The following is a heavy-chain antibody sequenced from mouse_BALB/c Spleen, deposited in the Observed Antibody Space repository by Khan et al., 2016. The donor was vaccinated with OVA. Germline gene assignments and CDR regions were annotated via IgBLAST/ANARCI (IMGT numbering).Heavy chain of an antibody. CDR1: GYTFSSYW. V-gene: IGHV1-9*01. Sequence: QMQLEESGAELMKPGASVKIPCKATGYTFSSYWIEWVKQRPGHGLEWIGEILPGSGRNNYNEKFKGKATFTADTSSNTAYMQLSNLTSDDSAVYYCARGNYYGSSSWFGYWGQGTLVTVSA. D-gene: IGHD1-1*01. CDR2: ILPGSGRN. J-gene: IGHJ3*01. CDR3: ARGNYYGSSSWFGY.